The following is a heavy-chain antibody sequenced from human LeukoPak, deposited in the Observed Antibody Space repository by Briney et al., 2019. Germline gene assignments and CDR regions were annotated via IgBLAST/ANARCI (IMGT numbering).Heavy chain of an antibody. V-gene: IGHV4-59*02. CDR1: GDSVNKFY. CDR3: VREKGHYGPGISYTTDAFDI. CDR2: VYYSGST. J-gene: IGHJ3*02. Sequence: PSETLSPTCNVSGDSVNKFYWTWIRQTPGKGLEWIGYVYYSGSTNYNPSLKSRVTISIDTSRNQFSLNLMSVTAADTAVYYCVREKGHYGPGISYTTDAFDIWGQGAVVTVSS. D-gene: IGHD3-10*01.